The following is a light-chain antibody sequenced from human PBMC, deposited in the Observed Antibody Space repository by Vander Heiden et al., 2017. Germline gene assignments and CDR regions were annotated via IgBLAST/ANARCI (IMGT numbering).Light chain of an antibody. J-gene: IGLJ2*01. CDR1: TSYIWAGYD. CDR3: QSYDKSLSASV. CDR2: GNT. Sequence: QSVLRQPPSVSVAPGQRVSISCTGSTSYIWAGYDVHWYQHLPASSPRLIIHGNTKRHSRVPCRFSGSKSDTSASLAITGVQAEDEATYYCQSYDKSLSASVFGGGTKLTVL. V-gene: IGLV1-40*01.